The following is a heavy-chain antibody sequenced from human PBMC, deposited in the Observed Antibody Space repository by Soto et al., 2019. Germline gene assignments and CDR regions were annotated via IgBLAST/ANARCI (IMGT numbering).Heavy chain of an antibody. CDR3: ARVLTGSWNWFDP. D-gene: IGHD6-13*01. CDR2: INSDGSRT. CDR1: GFTFSSYW. V-gene: IGHV3-74*01. Sequence: EVQLVESGGGLVQPGESLRLSCAASGFTFSSYWMHWVRQAPGKGLVWVSRINSDGSRTNYADPVKGRFTVSRDNAKNTQYLQMNSLRAEDTAVYYCARVLTGSWNWFDPWGQGTLVTVSS. J-gene: IGHJ5*02.